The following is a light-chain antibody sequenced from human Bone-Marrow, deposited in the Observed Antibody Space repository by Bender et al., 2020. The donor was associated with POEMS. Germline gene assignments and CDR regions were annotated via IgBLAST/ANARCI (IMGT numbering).Light chain of an antibody. CDR3: SSSTSSSTYV. V-gene: IGLV2-8*01. Sequence: QSALTQPPSASGSPGQSVTISCTGSSSDIGGFNYVSWYQQHPGKAPKLMIYQVNKRPSGVPDRFSGSKSGNTASLTVSGLQAGDEADYYCSSSTSSSTYVFGTGTKVTVL. CDR2: QVN. CDR1: SSDIGGFNY. J-gene: IGLJ1*01.